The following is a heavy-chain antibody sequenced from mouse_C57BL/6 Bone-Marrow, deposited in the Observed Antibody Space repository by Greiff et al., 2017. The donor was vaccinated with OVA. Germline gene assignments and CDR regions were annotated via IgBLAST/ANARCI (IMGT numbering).Heavy chain of an antibody. CDR1: GYTFTSYW. V-gene: IGHV1-69*01. CDR2: IDPSDSYT. Sequence: QVQLKQPGAELVMPGASVKLSCKASGYTFTSYWMHWVKQRPGQGLEWIGEIDPSDSYTNYNQKFKGKSTLTVDKSSSTAYMQLSSLTSEDSSVYYCARKLSYWYFDVWGTGTTVTVAS. CDR3: ARKLSYWYFDV. J-gene: IGHJ1*03. D-gene: IGHD4-1*01.